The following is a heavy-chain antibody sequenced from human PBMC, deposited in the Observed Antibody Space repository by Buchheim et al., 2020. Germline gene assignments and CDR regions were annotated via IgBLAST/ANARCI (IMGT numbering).Heavy chain of an antibody. D-gene: IGHD6-19*01. Sequence: SGFTFSSYGMHWVRHAPGKGLEWVAFIRYDGSNKYYADSVKGRFTISRDNSKNTLYLQMNSLRADDTAVYYCAIEGIAVAGLPFDYWGQGTL. CDR2: IRYDGSNK. CDR1: GFTFSSYG. J-gene: IGHJ4*02. V-gene: IGHV3-30*02. CDR3: AIEGIAVAGLPFDY.